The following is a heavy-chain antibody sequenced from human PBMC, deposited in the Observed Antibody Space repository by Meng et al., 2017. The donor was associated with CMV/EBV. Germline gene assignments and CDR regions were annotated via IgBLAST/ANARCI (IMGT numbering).Heavy chain of an antibody. CDR3: ARGSGGATG. CDR2: VDPSDSYT. J-gene: IGHJ4*02. CDR1: GYSFTRCG. D-gene: IGHD1-26*01. V-gene: IGHV5-10-1*01. Sequence: LEISCKGSGYSFTRCGSSWVRQVHGKGLEWMGRVDPSDSYTNYSPSFQGHVTISADKSISTAYLQWSSLKASDTAMYYCARGSGGATGWGQRTLVTVSS.